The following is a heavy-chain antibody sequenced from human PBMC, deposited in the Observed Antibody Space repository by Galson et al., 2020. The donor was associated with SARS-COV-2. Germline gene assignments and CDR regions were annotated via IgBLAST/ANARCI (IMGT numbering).Heavy chain of an antibody. CDR1: GYVFSGYY. D-gene: IGHD5-18*01. V-gene: IGHV1-2*02. Sequence: ASVTVSCKASGYVFSGYYIHWVRQAPGQGLEWMGSINVARGDTESAQKFQGRVTITLATSITTAYMELSSLTSDDTAVYYCARERLGYSFGLDYWGQGTLVTVSS. CDR3: ARERLGYSFGLDY. CDR2: INVARGDT. J-gene: IGHJ4*02.